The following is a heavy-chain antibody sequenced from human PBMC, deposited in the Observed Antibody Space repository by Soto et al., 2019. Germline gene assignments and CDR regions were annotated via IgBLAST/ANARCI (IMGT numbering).Heavy chain of an antibody. CDR1: GGTFSSYA. CDR2: IIPIFGTA. J-gene: IGHJ5*02. Sequence: QVQLVQSGAEVKKPGSSVKVSCKASGGTFSSYAISWVRQAPGQGLEWMGGIIPIFGTANYAQKFQGRVTITADESTSTAYMELSSLRSEDTAVYYCSRGIRGPAAICNWFDPWGQGTLVTVSS. D-gene: IGHD2-2*01. CDR3: SRGIRGPAAICNWFDP. V-gene: IGHV1-69*01.